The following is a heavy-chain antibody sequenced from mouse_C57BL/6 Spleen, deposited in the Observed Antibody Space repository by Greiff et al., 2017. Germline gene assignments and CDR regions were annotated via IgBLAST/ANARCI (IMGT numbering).Heavy chain of an antibody. J-gene: IGHJ4*01. Sequence: EVQGVESGGGLVQPGGSLSLSCAASGFTFTDYYMSWVRQPPGKALEWLGFIRNKANGYTTEYSASVKGRFTISRDNSQSILYLQMNALRAEDSATYYCARYEGGYYAMDYWGQGTSVTVSS. V-gene: IGHV7-3*01. CDR2: IRNKANGYTT. CDR3: ARYEGGYYAMDY. CDR1: GFTFTDYY.